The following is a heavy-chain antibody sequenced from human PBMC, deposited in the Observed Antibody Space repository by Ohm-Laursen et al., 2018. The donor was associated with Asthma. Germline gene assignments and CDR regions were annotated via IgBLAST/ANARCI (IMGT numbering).Heavy chain of an antibody. Sequence: ASVKVSCKVSGGTFSSYAISWVRQAPGQGLEWMGGIIPIFGTANYAQKFQGRVTITADESTSTAYMELSSLRSEDTAVYYCARATYYDSRVPWGAFDIWGQGTMVTVSS. CDR1: GGTFSSYA. CDR2: IIPIFGTA. CDR3: ARATYYDSRVPWGAFDI. V-gene: IGHV1-69*13. D-gene: IGHD3-22*01. J-gene: IGHJ3*02.